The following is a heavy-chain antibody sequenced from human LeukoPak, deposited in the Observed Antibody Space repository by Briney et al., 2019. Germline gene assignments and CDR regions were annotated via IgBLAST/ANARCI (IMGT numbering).Heavy chain of an antibody. CDR2: INPNSGGT. CDR3: AGDPGELYYFDY. D-gene: IGHD7-27*01. Sequence: ASVKVSCKASGYTFTGYYMHWVRQAPGQGLEWMGWINPNSGGTNYAQKFQGRVTMTRDTSISTAYMELSRLRSDDTAVYYCAGDPGELYYFDYWGQGTLVTVSS. V-gene: IGHV1-2*02. J-gene: IGHJ4*02. CDR1: GYTFTGYY.